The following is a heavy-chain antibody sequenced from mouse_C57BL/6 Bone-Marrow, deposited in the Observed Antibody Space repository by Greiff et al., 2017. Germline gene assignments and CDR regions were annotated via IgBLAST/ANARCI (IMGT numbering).Heavy chain of an antibody. Sequence: QVQLQQPGAELVKPGASVKLSCKASGYTFTSYWMPWVKQRPGQGLEWIGEIDPSDSYTNYNQKFKGKATLTVDTSSSTAYMQLSSLTAEDSAVYYCARSYGYDEGGFDYWGQGTTLTVSS. CDR1: GYTFTSYW. D-gene: IGHD2-2*01. CDR2: IDPSDSYT. V-gene: IGHV1-50*01. J-gene: IGHJ2*01. CDR3: ARSYGYDEGGFDY.